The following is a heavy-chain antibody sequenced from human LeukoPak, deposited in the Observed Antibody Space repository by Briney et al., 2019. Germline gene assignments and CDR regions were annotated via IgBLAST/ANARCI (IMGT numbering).Heavy chain of an antibody. CDR3: ARLAYDDYVADY. J-gene: IGHJ4*02. D-gene: IGHD4-17*01. V-gene: IGHV3-48*02. CDR1: GFTFSSYS. CDR2: ISSVSSTI. Sequence: GGSLRLSCAASGFTFSSYSMNWVRQAPGQGLEWVSYISSVSSTIYYADSVKGRFTISRDNAKNSLYLQMNSLRDEDTAVYYCARLAYDDYVADYWGQGTLVTVSS.